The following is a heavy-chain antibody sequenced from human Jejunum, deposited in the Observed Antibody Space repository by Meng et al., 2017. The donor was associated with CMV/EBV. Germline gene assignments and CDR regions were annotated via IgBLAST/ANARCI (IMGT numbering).Heavy chain of an antibody. CDR1: GESFSGYY. J-gene: IGHJ4*02. CDR3: ARVGGAQHGDFDF. CDR2: INHSGST. Sequence: QVQLQQWGSGLVKPSETLSLTCTVYGESFSGYYWTWIRQPPGKGLEWIGEINHSGSTNYNPSLKSRVTILVDTSKRQFSLRLSFVTAADTAVYYCARVGGAQHGDFDFWGQGTLVTVSS. V-gene: IGHV4-34*01. D-gene: IGHD4-17*01.